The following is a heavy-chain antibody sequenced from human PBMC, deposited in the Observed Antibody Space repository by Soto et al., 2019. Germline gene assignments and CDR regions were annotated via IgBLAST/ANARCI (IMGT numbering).Heavy chain of an antibody. CDR1: GFTFDDYA. J-gene: IGHJ6*02. D-gene: IGHD3-10*01. CDR2: ISWNSGSI. V-gene: IGHV3-9*01. CDR3: AKDRGWGDYYYGMDV. Sequence: EVQLVESGGGVVQPGRSLRLSCAASGFTFDDYAMHWVRQAPGKGLEWVSGISWNSGSIGYADSVKGRFTISRDNDKNSLYLQMNSLRAEDTALYYCAKDRGWGDYYYGMDVWGQGTTVTVSS.